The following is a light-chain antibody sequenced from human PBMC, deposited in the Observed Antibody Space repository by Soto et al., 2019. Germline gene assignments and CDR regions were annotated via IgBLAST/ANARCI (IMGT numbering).Light chain of an antibody. CDR2: DVS. V-gene: IGLV2-14*01. Sequence: QSALTQPASVSGSPGQSIAISCTGTSSDVGAYNYVSWYQQHPGKAPKLMIYDVSHRPSGASDRFSGSKSGNTASLSISGLQPEDEADYYCTSYTSSSTYVFGTGTKVTV. CDR3: TSYTSSSTYV. CDR1: SSDVGAYNY. J-gene: IGLJ1*01.